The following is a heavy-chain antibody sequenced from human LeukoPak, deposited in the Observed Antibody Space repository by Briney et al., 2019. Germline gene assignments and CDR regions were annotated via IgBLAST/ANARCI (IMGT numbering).Heavy chain of an antibody. CDR2: ISAYNGNT. D-gene: IGHD2-2*01. V-gene: IGHV1-18*01. Sequence: ASVKVSCKASGYTFTSYGISWVRQAPGQGLEWMGWISAYNGNTNYAQKLQGRVTMTRDTSTSTVYMELSSLRSEDTAAYYCARAPCSSTSCYVNWFDPWGQGTLVTVSS. CDR1: GYTFTSYG. J-gene: IGHJ5*02. CDR3: ARAPCSSTSCYVNWFDP.